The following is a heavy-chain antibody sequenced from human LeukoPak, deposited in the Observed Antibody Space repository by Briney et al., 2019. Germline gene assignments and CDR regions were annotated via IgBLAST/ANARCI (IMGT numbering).Heavy chain of an antibody. D-gene: IGHD3-22*01. CDR1: GDSITNYY. J-gene: IGHJ4*02. Sequence: SETLSLTCTVSGDSITNYYWSWIRQPPGKGLEWIGHIYYSGSTNFNPSLKSRVTLSVDTSKNQFSLELTSVTAADTAVYYCARATYHYDSSGPALENWGQGTLVTVSS. CDR3: ARATYHYDSSGPALEN. CDR2: IYYSGST. V-gene: IGHV4-59*01.